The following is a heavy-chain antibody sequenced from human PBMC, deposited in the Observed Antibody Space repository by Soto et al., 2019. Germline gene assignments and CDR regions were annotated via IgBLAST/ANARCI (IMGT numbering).Heavy chain of an antibody. CDR1: GGSFSGYF. CDR3: ARHPSNFWFDP. CDR2: IYYSGST. D-gene: IGHD4-4*01. Sequence: SETLSLTCAVYGGSFSGYFWGWIRQPPGKGLEWIGSIYYSGSTYYNPSLKSRVTVSVDTSKNQFSLKLSSVTAADTAVYYCARHPSNFWFDPWGQGTLGTVSS. V-gene: IGHV4-39*01. J-gene: IGHJ5*02.